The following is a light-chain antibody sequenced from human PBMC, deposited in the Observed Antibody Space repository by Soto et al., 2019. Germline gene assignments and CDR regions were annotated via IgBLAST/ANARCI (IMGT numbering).Light chain of an antibody. J-gene: IGKJ1*01. Sequence: VQMTQSPSTLSASVGDRVTITCRASQSISRWLAWYQQKPGKAPKLLIYETSSLEDGVPSRFTGSGSGTEFSLTITSLQPEDFASYYCQQYKDYWTFGQVTKGDMK. CDR3: QQYKDYWT. CDR1: QSISRW. CDR2: ETS. V-gene: IGKV1-5*03.